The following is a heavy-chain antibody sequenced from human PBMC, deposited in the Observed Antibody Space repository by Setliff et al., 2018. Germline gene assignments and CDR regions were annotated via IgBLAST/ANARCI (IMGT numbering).Heavy chain of an antibody. D-gene: IGHD6-13*01. J-gene: IGHJ6*02. V-gene: IGHV3-49*04. CDR3: TRVGRQLVYYYYGMDV. CDR1: GFAFGDYA. Sequence: GGSLRLSCTASGFAFGDYAMSWVRQAPGKGLEWVGFIRSKAYGGTTEYAASVKGRFTISRDDSKSIAYLQMNSLKTEDTAVYYCTRVGRQLVYYYYGMDVWGQGTTVTVSS. CDR2: IRSKAYGGTT.